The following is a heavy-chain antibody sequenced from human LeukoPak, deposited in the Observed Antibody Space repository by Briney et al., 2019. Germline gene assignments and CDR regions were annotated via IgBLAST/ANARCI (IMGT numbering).Heavy chain of an antibody. D-gene: IGHD2-2*02. CDR2: MNPNSGNT. J-gene: IGHJ6*02. Sequence: ASVKVSCKASGYTFTSYDINWVRQATGQGLEWMGWMNPNSGNTGYAQKFLGRVTMTGNTSISTAYMELSSLRSEDTAVYYCASGYCSSTSCYTSKYYYYGMDVWGQGTTVTVSS. CDR3: ASGYCSSTSCYTSKYYYYGMDV. V-gene: IGHV1-8*01. CDR1: GYTFTSYD.